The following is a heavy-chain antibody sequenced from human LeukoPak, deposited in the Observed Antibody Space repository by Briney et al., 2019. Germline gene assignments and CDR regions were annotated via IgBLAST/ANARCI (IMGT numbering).Heavy chain of an antibody. D-gene: IGHD6-13*01. Sequence: ASVKISFKVSGYTFTGYYMHWVEQAPGKGLEWMGLVDPEDGETIYAEKFQGRVTITADTSTDTAYMELNRLRSEDKAVYYCATKKGVYSSSWDLDYWGQGTLVTVSS. J-gene: IGHJ4*02. CDR3: ATKKGVYSSSWDLDY. V-gene: IGHV1-69-2*01. CDR1: GYTFTGYY. CDR2: VDPEDGET.